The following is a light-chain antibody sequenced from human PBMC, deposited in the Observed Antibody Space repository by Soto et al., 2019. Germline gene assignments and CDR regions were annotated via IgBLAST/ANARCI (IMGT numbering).Light chain of an antibody. CDR2: GAS. CDR3: QQYINRLT. V-gene: IGKV3-15*01. CDR1: QSVSSN. Sequence: EIVMTQSPATLSVSPGGRATLSCRASQSVSSNLAWYQQKPGQAPRLLIYGASTRATGIPARFSGSGSGTEFTLTISSLQSEDFAVYYCQQYINRLTFGGGTKVDI. J-gene: IGKJ4*01.